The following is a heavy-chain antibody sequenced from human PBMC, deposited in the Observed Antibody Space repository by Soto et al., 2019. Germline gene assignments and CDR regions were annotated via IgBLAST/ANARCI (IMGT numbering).Heavy chain of an antibody. CDR2: ISNSGTYI. V-gene: IGHV3-21*06. D-gene: IGHD2-21*02. Sequence: GGSLRLSCAASGFTFRIHNMNWVRQTPGKGLEWVSSISNSGTYIYYADSVKGRFTISRDNTNNTLYLHMDSLRAEDTAVYYCARDRLAVTAAKPGYWGQGTLVTVSS. J-gene: IGHJ4*02. CDR3: ARDRLAVTAAKPGY. CDR1: GFTFRIHN.